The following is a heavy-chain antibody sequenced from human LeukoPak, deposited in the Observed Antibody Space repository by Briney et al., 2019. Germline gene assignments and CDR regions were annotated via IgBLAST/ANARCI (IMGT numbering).Heavy chain of an antibody. V-gene: IGHV4-59*01. J-gene: IGHJ6*03. CDR2: IYYSGST. CDR3: ARGPYCSSTSCYTGAYMDV. Sequence: PSETLSLTCTVSGGSISSYYWIWIRQPPGKGLEWIGYIYYSGSTNYNPSLKSRVTISVDTSKNQFSLKLSSVTAADTAVYYCARGPYCSSTSCYTGAYMDVWGKGTTVTVSS. D-gene: IGHD2-2*02. CDR1: GGSISSYY.